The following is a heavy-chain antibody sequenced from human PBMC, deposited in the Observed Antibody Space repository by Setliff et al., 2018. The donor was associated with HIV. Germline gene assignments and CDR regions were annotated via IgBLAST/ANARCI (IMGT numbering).Heavy chain of an antibody. D-gene: IGHD6-19*01. CDR2: IRYDDTYK. CDR3: TKNLYRSPWSPLDY. Sequence: PGGSLRLSCATSGFTFSYYGMHWVRQAPGKGLEWVAFIRYDDTYKYYADSVKGRFTISRDNSKNTLYLQMNSLRAEDTAVYYCTKNLYRSPWSPLDYWGQGTPVTVSS. J-gene: IGHJ4*02. V-gene: IGHV3-30*02. CDR1: GFTFSYYG.